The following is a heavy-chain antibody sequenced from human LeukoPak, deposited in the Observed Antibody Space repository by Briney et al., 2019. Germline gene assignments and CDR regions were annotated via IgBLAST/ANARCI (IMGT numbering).Heavy chain of an antibody. V-gene: IGHV1-46*01. D-gene: IGHD2-15*01. CDR2: INPSGGST. Sequence: GAPVKVSCKASGYTFTSYYMHWVRQAPGQGLEWMGIINPSGGSTSYAQKFQGRVTMTRDTSTSTVYMELSSLRSEDTAVYYCARDLPVLGYYYYYGMDVWGQGTTVTVSS. CDR3: ARDLPVLGYYYYYGMDV. J-gene: IGHJ6*02. CDR1: GYTFTSYY.